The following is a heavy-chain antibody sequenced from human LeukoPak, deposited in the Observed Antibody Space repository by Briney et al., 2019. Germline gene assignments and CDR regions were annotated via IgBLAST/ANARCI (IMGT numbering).Heavy chain of an antibody. CDR3: ARDRGSTSYNWFDP. V-gene: IGHV4-30-4*01. CDR1: GGSISSGDYY. Sequence: PSQTLSLTCTVSGGSISSGDYYWSWIRQPPGKGLEWIGYIYYSGSTYYNPSLKSRVTISVDTSKNQFSLKLSSVTAADTAVYYCARDRGSTSYNWFDPWGQGTLVTVSS. D-gene: IGHD2-2*01. CDR2: IYYSGST. J-gene: IGHJ5*02.